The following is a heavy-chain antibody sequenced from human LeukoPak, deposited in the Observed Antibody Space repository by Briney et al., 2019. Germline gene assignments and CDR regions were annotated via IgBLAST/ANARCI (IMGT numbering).Heavy chain of an antibody. V-gene: IGHV3-33*01. J-gene: IGHJ5*02. Sequence: TGGSVRLSCAASGFTFSSHGMQWVRRAPGKGLEWVALIWYDGSKPYYADSVKGRFTISRDNSKNTLHLQINSLRAEDTAGFYCARLIGWSRFDPWGQGALVTVSS. D-gene: IGHD6-19*01. CDR3: ARLIGWSRFDP. CDR2: IWYDGSKP. CDR1: GFTFSSHG.